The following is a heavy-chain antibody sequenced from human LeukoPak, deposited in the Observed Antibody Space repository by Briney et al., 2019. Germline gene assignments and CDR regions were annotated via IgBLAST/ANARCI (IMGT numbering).Heavy chain of an antibody. J-gene: IGHJ6*02. D-gene: IGHD1-26*01. CDR3: AREYSPFGMDV. V-gene: IGHV3-21*01. CDR2: ISSSSSYI. Sequence: GGSLRLSCAASGFTFSSYSVNWVRRAPGKGLEWVSSISSSSSYIYYADSVKGRFTISRDNAKNSLYLQMNSLRAEDTAVYYCAREYSPFGMDVWGQGTTVTVSS. CDR1: GFTFSSYS.